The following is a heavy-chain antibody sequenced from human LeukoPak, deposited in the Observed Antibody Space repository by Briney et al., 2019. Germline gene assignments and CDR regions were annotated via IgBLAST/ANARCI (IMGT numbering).Heavy chain of an antibody. Sequence: SETLSLTCTVSGDSISSGDYYWSWIRQPPGKGLEWIGYIYHSGSTYYNPSLKSRVTILVDRSKNQFSLKLSSVTAADTAVYYCARDYGCSSTSCSGYFQHWGQGTLVTVSS. CDR1: GDSISSGDYY. D-gene: IGHD2-2*01. CDR3: ARDYGCSSTSCSGYFQH. V-gene: IGHV4-30-2*01. J-gene: IGHJ1*01. CDR2: IYHSGST.